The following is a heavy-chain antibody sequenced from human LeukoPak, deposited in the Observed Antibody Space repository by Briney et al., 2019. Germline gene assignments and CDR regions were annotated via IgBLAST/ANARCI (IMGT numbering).Heavy chain of an antibody. CDR1: GGSISSYY. CDR2: IYYSGST. J-gene: IGHJ4*02. D-gene: IGHD5-18*01. V-gene: IGHV4-59*08. CDR3: ARHVAHGGYSRGADY. Sequence: PSETLSLTCTVSGGSISSYYWSWIRQPPGKGLEWIGYIYYSGSTNYNPSLESRVTISVDTSKNQFSLKLSSVTAADTAVYYCARHVAHGGYSRGADYWGQGTLVTVSS.